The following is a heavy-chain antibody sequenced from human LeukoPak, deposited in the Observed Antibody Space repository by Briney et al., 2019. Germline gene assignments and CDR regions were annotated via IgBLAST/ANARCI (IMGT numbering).Heavy chain of an antibody. V-gene: IGHV3-30*04. CDR3: ARETGWFDP. J-gene: IGHJ5*02. Sequence: GGSLRLSCAASGFTFSSYAMHWVRQAPGKGLEWVAVISYDGSNKYYADSVKGRFTISRDNSKNTLYLQMNSLRAEDTAVYYCARETGWFDPWGQGTLVTVSS. CDR1: GFTFSSYA. CDR2: ISYDGSNK.